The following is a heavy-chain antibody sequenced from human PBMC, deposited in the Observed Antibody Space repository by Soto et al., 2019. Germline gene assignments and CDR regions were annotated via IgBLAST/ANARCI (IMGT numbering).Heavy chain of an antibody. D-gene: IGHD3-10*01. V-gene: IGHV4-59*08. CDR2: IYYSGST. Sequence: SETLSLTCTVSGGSLSSYYWSWIRQPPGKGLEWIGYIYYSGSTNYNPSLKSRVPISAHTSNNQLSLRLNFLTAPEPAVYYRGLLPLGFGGTEANTGGSWGQGALVTVSS. J-gene: IGHJ5*02. CDR3: GLLPLGFGGTEANTGGS. CDR1: GGSLSSYY.